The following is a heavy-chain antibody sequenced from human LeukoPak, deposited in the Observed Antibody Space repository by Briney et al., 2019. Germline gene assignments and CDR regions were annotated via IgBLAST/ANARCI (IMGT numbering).Heavy chain of an antibody. V-gene: IGHV1-69*04. J-gene: IGHJ4*02. CDR3: ARVSPYGDYARTEDY. CDR2: IIPILGIA. Sequence: SVKVSCKASGGTFSSYAISWVRQAPGQGLEWMGRIIPILGIANYAQKFQGRVTITADKSTSTAYMELSSLRSDDTAVYYCARVSPYGDYARTEDYWGQGTLVTVSS. D-gene: IGHD4-17*01. CDR1: GGTFSSYA.